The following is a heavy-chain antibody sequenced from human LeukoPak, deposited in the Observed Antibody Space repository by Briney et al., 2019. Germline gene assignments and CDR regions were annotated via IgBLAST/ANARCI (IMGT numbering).Heavy chain of an antibody. CDR2: INVNSGDT. CDR3: ARGPAYSKYGASYYYYMLV. CDR1: GYTFTGNY. Sequence: GASVKVSPKASGYTFTGNYMCWGRQAPGQGLEWMGWINVNSGDTQYAQKFQGRVTMTRDTSISTAYMELSRLRPDDTVMYYGARGPAYSKYGASYYYYMLVGGEGTTVTVSS. J-gene: IGHJ6*03. V-gene: IGHV1-2*02. D-gene: IGHD4-11*01.